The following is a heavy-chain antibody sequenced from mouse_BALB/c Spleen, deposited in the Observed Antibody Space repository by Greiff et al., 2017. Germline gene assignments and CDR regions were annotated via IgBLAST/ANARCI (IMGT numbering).Heavy chain of an antibody. D-gene: IGHD1-1*01. CDR2: IRLKSNNYAT. Sequence: EVMLVESGGGLVQPGGSMKLSCVASGFTFSNYWMNWVRQSPEKGLEWVAEIRLKSNNYATHYAESVKGRFTISRDDSKSSVYLQMNNLRAEDTGIYYCTSSPFYYYGSSNWYFDVWGAGTTVTVSS. J-gene: IGHJ1*01. CDR1: GFTFSNYW. V-gene: IGHV6-6*02. CDR3: TSSPFYYYGSSNWYFDV.